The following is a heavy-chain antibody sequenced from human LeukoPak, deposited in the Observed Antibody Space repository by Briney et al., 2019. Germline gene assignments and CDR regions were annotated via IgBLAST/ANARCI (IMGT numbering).Heavy chain of an antibody. CDR1: GFTFSSYS. V-gene: IGHV3-21*01. CDR3: ARSDILTGPIDY. J-gene: IGHJ4*02. CDR2: ISSSSSYI. Sequence: GGSLRLSCAASGFTFSSYSMNWVRQAPGRGLEWVSSISSSSSYIYYADSVKGRFTISRDNAKNSLYLQMNSLSAEDTAVYYCARSDILTGPIDYWGQGTLVTVSS. D-gene: IGHD3-9*01.